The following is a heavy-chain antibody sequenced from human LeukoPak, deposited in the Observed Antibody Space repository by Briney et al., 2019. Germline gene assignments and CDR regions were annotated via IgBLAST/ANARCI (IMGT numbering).Heavy chain of an antibody. J-gene: IGHJ5*02. V-gene: IGHV4-59*01. CDR1: GGSISSYY. D-gene: IGHD3-3*01. CDR3: ARSYYDFWSALENWFDP. Sequence: SETLSLTCTVSGGSISSYYWSWIRQPPGKGLEWIGYIYYSGSTNYNPSLKSRVTISVDTSKNQFSLKLSSVTAADTAVYYCARSYYDFWSALENWFDPWGQGTLVTVSS. CDR2: IYYSGST.